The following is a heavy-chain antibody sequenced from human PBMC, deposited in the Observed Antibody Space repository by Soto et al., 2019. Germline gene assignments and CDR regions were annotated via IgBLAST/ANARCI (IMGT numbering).Heavy chain of an antibody. CDR3: ARDDGFWSGSSHGTFDY. Sequence: PGGSLRLSCAASGFTFSSYSMNWVRQAPGKGLEWVSSISSSSSYIYYADSVKGRFTISRDNAKNSLYLQMNSLRAEDTAVYYCARDDGFWSGSSHGTFDYWGQGTLVTVSS. D-gene: IGHD3-3*01. CDR1: GFTFSSYS. J-gene: IGHJ4*02. CDR2: ISSSSSYI. V-gene: IGHV3-21*01.